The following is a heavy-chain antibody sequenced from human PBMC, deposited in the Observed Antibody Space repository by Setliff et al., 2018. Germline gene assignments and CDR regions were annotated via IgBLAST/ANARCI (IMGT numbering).Heavy chain of an antibody. Sequence: ETLSLTCAVSGYSISSGYYWGWIRQPPGKGLEWVANIKQDGREKYYVDSVKGRFTSPRDNAKNSLYLQMNSLRAEDTAVYYCARDVYDSSGYYYPLHLDYWGQGTLVTVSS. CDR3: ARDVYDSSGYYYPLHLDY. J-gene: IGHJ4*02. D-gene: IGHD3-22*01. CDR1: GYSISSGYY. CDR2: IKQDGREK. V-gene: IGHV3-7*01.